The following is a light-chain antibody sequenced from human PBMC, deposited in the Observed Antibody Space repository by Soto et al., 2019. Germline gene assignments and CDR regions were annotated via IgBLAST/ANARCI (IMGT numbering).Light chain of an antibody. CDR1: QSVLYSSNNKNY. CDR2: WAS. J-gene: IGKJ4*01. Sequence: DIVMDQSPDSLAVSLGERATINCKSSQSVLYSSNNKNYLAWYQQKPGQPPKLLIYWASTRESGVPDRFGGSGSGTDFTLTISSLQAEDVAVYYCQQYYSTPLTFAGGTKVDIK. V-gene: IGKV4-1*01. CDR3: QQYYSTPLT.